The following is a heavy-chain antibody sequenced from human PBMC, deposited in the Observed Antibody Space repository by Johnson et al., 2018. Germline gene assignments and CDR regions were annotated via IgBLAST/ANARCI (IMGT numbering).Heavy chain of an antibody. CDR2: IYYSGST. V-gene: IGHV4-39*01. CDR1: GGSISSSSYY. Sequence: QVQLQESGPGLVKPSETLSLTCTVSGGSISSSSYYWGWIRQPPGKGLEWIGSIYYSGSTYYNPSLKSRVTISVDTSKNQFSLKLSSVTAADTAVYYCANLDYYSYFDYWGQGTLVTVSS. CDR3: ANLDYYSYFDY. J-gene: IGHJ4*02. D-gene: IGHD1-26*01.